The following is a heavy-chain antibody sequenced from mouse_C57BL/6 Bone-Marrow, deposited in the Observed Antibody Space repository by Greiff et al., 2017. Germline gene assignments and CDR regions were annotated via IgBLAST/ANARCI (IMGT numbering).Heavy chain of an antibody. V-gene: IGHV1-64*01. D-gene: IGHD1-1*01. CDR1: GYTFTSYW. J-gene: IGHJ4*01. CDR3: ATDTTVVATLRYAMDY. Sequence: QVQLQQPGAELVKPGASVKLSCKASGYTFTSYWMHWVKQRPGQGLEWIGMIHPNSGSTNYNEKFKSKATLTVDKSSSTAYMQLSSLTSEDSAVFYCATDTTVVATLRYAMDYWGQGTSVTVSS. CDR2: IHPNSGST.